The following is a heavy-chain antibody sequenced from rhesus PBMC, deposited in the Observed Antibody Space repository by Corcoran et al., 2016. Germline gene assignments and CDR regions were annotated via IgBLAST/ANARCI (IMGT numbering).Heavy chain of an antibody. CDR2: ITSGGHNT. V-gene: IGHV3S5*01. Sequence: EVHLVESGGGLVQPGGSLRLSWAASGFTFRSYGMNWVRQAPGKGLEWVSYITSGGHNTYYADSVKGRFAISRDNAKNTLSLQMNSLRPQDTAVYYCTKDPGYGGLSSGNDYWGQGVLVTVSS. J-gene: IGHJ4*01. CDR3: TKDPGYGGLSSGNDY. CDR1: GFTFRSYG. D-gene: IGHD6-37*01.